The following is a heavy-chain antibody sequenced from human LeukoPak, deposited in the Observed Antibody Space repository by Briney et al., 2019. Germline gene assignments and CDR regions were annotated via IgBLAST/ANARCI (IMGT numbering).Heavy chain of an antibody. Sequence: SETLSLTCAVYGGSFSGYYWSWIRQPPGKGLEWIGEINHSGSTNYNPSLKSRVTISVDTSKNQFSLKLSSVTAADTAVYYCARVSYYDSRGNRGAFDYWGQGTLVTVSS. D-gene: IGHD3-22*01. CDR2: INHSGST. J-gene: IGHJ4*02. CDR1: GGSFSGYY. V-gene: IGHV4-34*01. CDR3: ARVSYYDSRGNRGAFDY.